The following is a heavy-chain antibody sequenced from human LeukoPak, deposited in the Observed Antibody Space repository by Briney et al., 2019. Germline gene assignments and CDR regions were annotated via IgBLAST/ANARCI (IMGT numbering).Heavy chain of an antibody. CDR1: GGTFSSYA. D-gene: IGHD3-10*01. V-gene: IGHV1-69*13. J-gene: IGHJ4*02. Sequence: TSVKVSCKASGGTFSSYAISWVRQAPGQGLEWMGGLIPIFGTANSAQKFQGRVTITADESTSTAYMELSSLTTEDTAVYYCARDLGIDYGSGMSWGQGTLVTVSS. CDR3: ARDLGIDYGSGMS. CDR2: LIPIFGTA.